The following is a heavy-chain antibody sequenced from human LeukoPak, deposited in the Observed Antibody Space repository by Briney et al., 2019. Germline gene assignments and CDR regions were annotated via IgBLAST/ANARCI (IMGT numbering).Heavy chain of an antibody. CDR3: ARQTVRYGDYEGLDY. Sequence: GESLKISCKGSGYSFTSHWIGWVRQMPGKGLEWMGIIYPGDSDTRYSPSFQGQVTISADKSISTAYLQWSSLKASDTAMYYCARQTVRYGDYEGLDYWGQGTLVTVSS. V-gene: IGHV5-51*01. D-gene: IGHD4-17*01. CDR1: GYSFTSHW. CDR2: IYPGDSDT. J-gene: IGHJ4*02.